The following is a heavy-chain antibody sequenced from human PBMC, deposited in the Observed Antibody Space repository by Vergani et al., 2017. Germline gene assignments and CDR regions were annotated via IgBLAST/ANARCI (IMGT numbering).Heavy chain of an antibody. D-gene: IGHD3-22*01. CDR3: ARSSGYYSYYFDF. V-gene: IGHV1-46*01. Sequence: QVQLVQSGAEVKKPGASVKVSCKASGYTFTSYYMHWVRQAPGQGLEWMGIINPSGGSTSYAQKFQGRVTILADESTSTAYMELSSLRSEDTAVYYCARSSGYYSYYFDFWGQGTTVTVSS. CDR1: GYTFTSYY. J-gene: IGHJ6*02. CDR2: INPSGGST.